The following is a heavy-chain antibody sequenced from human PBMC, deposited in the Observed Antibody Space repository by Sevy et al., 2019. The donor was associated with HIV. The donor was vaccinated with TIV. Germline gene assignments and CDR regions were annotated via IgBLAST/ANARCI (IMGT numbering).Heavy chain of an antibody. CDR2: IYYSGSP. Sequence: SETLSLTCTVSGGSISSSSYYWGWTRQRPGKGLEWIRRIYYSGSPYYNPSLKSRVTISVDTSKNQFSLKLSSVTAADTAVYYCARGSTMVRGAPRDWFDPWGQGTLVTVSS. J-gene: IGHJ5*02. CDR1: GGSISSSSYY. D-gene: IGHD3-10*01. V-gene: IGHV4-39*01. CDR3: ARGSTMVRGAPRDWFDP.